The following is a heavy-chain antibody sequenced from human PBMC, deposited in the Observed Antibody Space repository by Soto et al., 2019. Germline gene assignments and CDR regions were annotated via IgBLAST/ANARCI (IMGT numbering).Heavy chain of an antibody. D-gene: IGHD3-10*01. CDR1: GGSFSGYY. V-gene: IGHV4-34*01. CDR2: INHSGST. Sequence: SETLSLTCAVYGGSFSGYYWSWIRQPPGKGLEWIGEINHSGSTNYNPSLKSRVTISVDTSKNQFSLKLSSVTAADTAVYYCARGQKQRITMVRGVGTFDYWGQGTLVT. CDR3: ARGQKQRITMVRGVGTFDY. J-gene: IGHJ4*02.